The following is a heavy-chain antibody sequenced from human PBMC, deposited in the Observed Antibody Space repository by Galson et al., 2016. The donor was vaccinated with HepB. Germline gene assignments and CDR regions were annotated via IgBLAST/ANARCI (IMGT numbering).Heavy chain of an antibody. V-gene: IGHV3-23*01. D-gene: IGHD2-2*01. CDR3: ARGRTTSYSSAFDI. Sequence: SLRLSCAASGFTFSSYAMSWVRQAPGKGLEWVSVISGSGASTYYADSVKGRFTISRDNSKNTLYLQVNSLRVEDTAIYYCARGRTTSYSSAFDIWGQGTMVTVSS. CDR2: ISGSGAST. J-gene: IGHJ3*02. CDR1: GFTFSSYA.